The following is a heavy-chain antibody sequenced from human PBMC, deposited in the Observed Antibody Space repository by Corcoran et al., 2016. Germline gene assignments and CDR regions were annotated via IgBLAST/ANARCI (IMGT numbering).Heavy chain of an antibody. Sequence: QLQLQESGPGLVKPSETLSLTCTVSGGSISSGSYYWGWIRQPPGKGLEWIGSIYYSGTTSYNWSLKSRVTISVDTSKNQFALRLSSVTAADTAVYYCARPLVGGIPLYAFDIWSQGTMVTVSS. J-gene: IGHJ3*02. V-gene: IGHV4-39*01. CDR1: GGSISSGSYY. CDR3: ARPLVGGIPLYAFDI. CDR2: IYYSGTT. D-gene: IGHD2-15*01.